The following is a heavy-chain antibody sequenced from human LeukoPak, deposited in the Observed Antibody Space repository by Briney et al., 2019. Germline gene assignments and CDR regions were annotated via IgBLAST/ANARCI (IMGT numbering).Heavy chain of an antibody. Sequence: GGSRRLSCAASGFSFRSYWMHWARQGPGKGLVWVSGINSDGSTTSYADPVKGRFTISRDNAKNTLYLQMNSLRAEDTAVYYCARGHYYGRDVWGQGTTVTVSS. J-gene: IGHJ6*02. V-gene: IGHV3-74*01. CDR2: INSDGSTT. CDR3: ARGHYYGRDV. CDR1: GFSFRSYW.